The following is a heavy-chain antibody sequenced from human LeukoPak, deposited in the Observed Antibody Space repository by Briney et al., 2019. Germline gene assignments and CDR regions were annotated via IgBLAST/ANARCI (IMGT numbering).Heavy chain of an antibody. CDR1: GYTFTSHY. D-gene: IGHD6-13*01. CDR3: ARAKYSSTWDNKWFDP. CDR2: INPSGGST. Sequence: ASVKVSCKASGYTFTSHYMHWVRQAPGQGLEWMGIINPSGGSTSYAQKLQGRVTMTRDMSTSTVYMELSSLRSEDTAVYYCARAKYSSTWDNKWFDPWGQGTLVTVSP. J-gene: IGHJ5*02. V-gene: IGHV1-46*04.